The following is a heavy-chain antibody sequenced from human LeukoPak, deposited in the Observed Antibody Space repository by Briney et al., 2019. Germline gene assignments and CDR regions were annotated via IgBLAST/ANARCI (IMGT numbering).Heavy chain of an antibody. D-gene: IGHD3-22*01. V-gene: IGHV1-18*01. J-gene: IGHJ5*02. CDR1: GYTFTSYG. Sequence: ASVKVSCKASGYTFTSYGISWVRQAPGQGLEWMGLISAYNGNTNYAQKLQGRVTMTTDTSTSTAYMELRSLRSDDTAVYYCARLLYYYDSSGYYTVDWFDPWGQGTLVTVSS. CDR3: ARLLYYYDSSGYYTVDWFDP. CDR2: ISAYNGNT.